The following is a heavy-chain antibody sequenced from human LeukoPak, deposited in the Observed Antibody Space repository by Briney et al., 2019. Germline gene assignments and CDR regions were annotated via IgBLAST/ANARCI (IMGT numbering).Heavy chain of an antibody. Sequence: GGSLRLSCAASGFTFSSYAVSWVRQAPGKGLEWVSAITGTGGHTYYVASVKGRFTISRDNFKNTLYLQMNSLTAEDTAIYYCARDPGTIFDVLNYHFDYWGQGTLVTVSS. CDR2: ITGTGGHT. CDR3: ARDPGTIFDVLNYHFDY. CDR1: GFTFSSYA. J-gene: IGHJ4*02. D-gene: IGHD3-3*01. V-gene: IGHV3-23*01.